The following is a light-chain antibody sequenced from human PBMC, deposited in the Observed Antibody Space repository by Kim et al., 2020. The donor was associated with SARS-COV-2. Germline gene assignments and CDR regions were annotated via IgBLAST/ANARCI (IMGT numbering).Light chain of an antibody. CDR2: GKN. Sequence: AVGQTARSNSQGDGLRIYFATWYQQKPGQAPILVIYGKNNRPSGIPDRFSGSSSGNTASLTITGTQAGDEADYYCNSRDSNDNVVFGGGTQLTVL. J-gene: IGLJ2*01. CDR3: NSRDSNDNVV. CDR1: GLRIYF. V-gene: IGLV3-19*01.